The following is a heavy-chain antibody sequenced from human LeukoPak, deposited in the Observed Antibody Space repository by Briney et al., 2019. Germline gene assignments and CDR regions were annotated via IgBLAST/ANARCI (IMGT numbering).Heavy chain of an antibody. Sequence: GGSLRLSCAASGFTVSSNYMSWVRQAPGKGLEWVSVIYSGGSTYYADSVKGRFTISRDNSKNTLYLQMNSLRAEDTAVYYSAREAYCDGDCYYFDYWGQGTLVTVSS. CDR2: IYSGGST. CDR3: AREAYCDGDCYYFDY. J-gene: IGHJ4*02. V-gene: IGHV3-66*02. D-gene: IGHD2-21*01. CDR1: GFTVSSNY.